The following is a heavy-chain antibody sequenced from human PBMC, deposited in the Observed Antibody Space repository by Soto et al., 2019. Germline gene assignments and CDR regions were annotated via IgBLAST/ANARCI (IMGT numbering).Heavy chain of an antibody. D-gene: IGHD1-1*01. CDR3: ARADSPSTSQLDY. Sequence: QVQLVESGGGVVQPGRSLRLSCAASGFTFSSYAIHWFRQAPGKGLEWVAVISYDGSNQYYADSVKGRFTISRDNSKNTRDVQMNSLRAEDTAVYYCARADSPSTSQLDYWGQGTLVTVSS. J-gene: IGHJ4*02. V-gene: IGHV3-30-3*01. CDR2: ISYDGSNQ. CDR1: GFTFSSYA.